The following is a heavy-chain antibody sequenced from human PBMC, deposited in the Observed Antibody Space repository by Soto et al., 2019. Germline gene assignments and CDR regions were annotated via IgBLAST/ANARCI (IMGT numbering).Heavy chain of an antibody. V-gene: IGHV1-69*01. CDR2: IIPVSGAA. J-gene: IGHJ4*02. D-gene: IGHD2-2*01. Sequence: QVQLVQSGAEVKKPGSSVKVSCKASGGTFGSYAFSWVRQAPGQGLEWMGGIIPVSGAAHYAQKFQGRVTITADESTSTADMELSSWSSQGSAVYHCATPLECRSTACTLDYWAQGTRVIVSS. CDR1: GGTFGSYA. CDR3: ATPLECRSTACTLDY.